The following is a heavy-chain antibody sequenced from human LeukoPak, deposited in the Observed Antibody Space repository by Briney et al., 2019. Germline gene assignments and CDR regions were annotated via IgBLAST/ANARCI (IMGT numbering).Heavy chain of an antibody. CDR3: ASAAGAFDN. Sequence: GRSLRLSCAASGLAFSSYGMHWVRQAPGKELEWVAVIWSDGSVKYYGDSVKGRFTISRDNSKNTVYLQMDSLRAEDTALYYCASAAGAFDNWGQGTLVTVSS. D-gene: IGHD6-19*01. CDR1: GLAFSSYG. CDR2: IWSDGSVK. V-gene: IGHV3-33*01. J-gene: IGHJ4*02.